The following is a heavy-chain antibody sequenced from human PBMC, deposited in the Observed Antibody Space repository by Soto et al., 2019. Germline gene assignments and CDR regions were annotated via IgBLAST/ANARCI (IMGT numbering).Heavy chain of an antibody. V-gene: IGHV4-30-2*01. CDR2: IYHSGST. CDR3: ARVPGL. Sequence: QLQLQESGSGLVKPSQTLSLTCAVSGGSISSGGYSWSWIRQPPGKGLEWIGYIYHSGSTYYNPSIKSRVNESVDRSKHQFALKLTSGSGAETAVYYCARVPGLWGRGPLVTVSS. D-gene: IGHD4-17*01. CDR1: GGSISSGGYS. J-gene: IGHJ2*01.